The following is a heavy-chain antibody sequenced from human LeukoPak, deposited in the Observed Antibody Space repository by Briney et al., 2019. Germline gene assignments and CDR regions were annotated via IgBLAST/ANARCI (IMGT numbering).Heavy chain of an antibody. V-gene: IGHV3-53*01. J-gene: IGHJ6*03. CDR3: ARGSGESYYYYYYMDV. CDR2: IYSGGST. Sequence: GGSLRLSCAASGFTVSSNYMSWVRQAPGKGLEWVSVIYSGGSTYYADSVKGRFTISRDNSKNTLYLQMNSLRAEDTAVYYCARGSGESYYYYYYMDVWGKGTTVTVSS. CDR1: GFTVSSNY. D-gene: IGHD3-10*01.